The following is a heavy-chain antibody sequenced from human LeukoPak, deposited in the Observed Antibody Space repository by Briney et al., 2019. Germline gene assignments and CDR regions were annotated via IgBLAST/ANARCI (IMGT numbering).Heavy chain of an antibody. J-gene: IGHJ4*02. CDR2: IYFSGST. D-gene: IGHD3-10*01. CDR3: ARDGGMFGSGSYLNY. CDR1: GGSINNYY. Sequence: SETLSLTCTVSGGSINNYYWSWIRQPAGKGLEWIGRIYFSGSTNYNPSLKSRVTMSVGTSNNQFSLRLSSVTAADTAVYYCARDGGMFGSGSYLNYWGQGALVTVSS. V-gene: IGHV4-4*07.